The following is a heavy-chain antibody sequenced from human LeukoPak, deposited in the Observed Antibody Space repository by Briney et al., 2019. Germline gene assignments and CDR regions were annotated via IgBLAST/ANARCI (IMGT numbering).Heavy chain of an antibody. J-gene: IGHJ5*02. D-gene: IGHD6-19*01. CDR3: AREATPGIAVAGTGGNLDP. CDR1: GYTFTSYA. CDR2: INAGNGNT. V-gene: IGHV1-3*01. Sequence: GASVKVSCKASGYTFTSYAMHWVRQAPGQRLEWMGWINAGNGNTKYSQKFQGRVTITRDTSASTAYMELSSLRSEDTAVYYCAREATPGIAVAGTGGNLDPWGQGTLVTVSS.